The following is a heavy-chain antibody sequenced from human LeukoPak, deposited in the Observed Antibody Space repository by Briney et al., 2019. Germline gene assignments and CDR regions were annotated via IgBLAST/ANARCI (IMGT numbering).Heavy chain of an antibody. CDR2: IMDYNGNT. J-gene: IGHJ4*02. CDR1: GYNFRSYG. V-gene: IGHV1-18*01. Sequence: ASVKVSCKASGYNFRSYGFNWVRQAPGQGLEWMGWIMDYNGNTKLAQKFQGRITLTTDTSTSTGYMELRSLRSDDTAIYYCARDRGVDYDILTGQDPDYWGQGTLVTVSS. CDR3: ARDRGVDYDILTGQDPDY. D-gene: IGHD3-9*01.